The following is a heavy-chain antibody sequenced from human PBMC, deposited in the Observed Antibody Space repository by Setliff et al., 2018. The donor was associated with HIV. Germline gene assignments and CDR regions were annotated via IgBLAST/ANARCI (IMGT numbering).Heavy chain of an antibody. D-gene: IGHD1-26*01. CDR3: AREGGGYSGTYFNVPFDA. CDR2: IDHSGNT. V-gene: IGHV4-34*01. Sequence: PSETLSLTCAVYGGSFSGYFWSWIRQPPGRGLEWIGEIDHSGNTNYNPSLKSRVTMSIDTSTNQFSLKLNSVTAADMATYYCAREGGGYSGTYFNVPFDAWGQGTLVTVSS. J-gene: IGHJ4*02. CDR1: GGSFSGYF.